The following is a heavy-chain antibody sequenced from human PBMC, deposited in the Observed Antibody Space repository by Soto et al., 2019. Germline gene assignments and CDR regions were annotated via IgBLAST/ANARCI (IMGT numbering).Heavy chain of an antibody. CDR3: ARQKEYSSSDFDY. Sequence: SETLSLTCAVYGGSFSGYYWSWIRQPPGKGLEWIGEINHSGSTNYNPSLKSRVTISVDTSKNQFSLKLSSVTAADTAVYYCARQKEYSSSDFDYWGQGTLVTVSS. J-gene: IGHJ4*02. D-gene: IGHD6-6*01. V-gene: IGHV4-34*01. CDR2: INHSGST. CDR1: GGSFSGYY.